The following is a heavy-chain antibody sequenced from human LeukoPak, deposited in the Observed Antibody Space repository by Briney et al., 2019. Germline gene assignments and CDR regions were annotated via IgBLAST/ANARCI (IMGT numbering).Heavy chain of an antibody. J-gene: IGHJ1*01. D-gene: IGHD4-17*01. CDR1: GFTFRSYW. CDR2: IKEDGSEK. CDR3: ATDQDHGYFRQ. V-gene: IGHV3-7*01. Sequence: GGSLRLSCAASGFTFRSYWMSWVRQAPGKKPEWVANIKEDGSEKYYDDSVRGRFTISRDNAKNTLYLDMNSLRAEDTAVFYCATDQDHGYFRQWGQGTLLTVSS.